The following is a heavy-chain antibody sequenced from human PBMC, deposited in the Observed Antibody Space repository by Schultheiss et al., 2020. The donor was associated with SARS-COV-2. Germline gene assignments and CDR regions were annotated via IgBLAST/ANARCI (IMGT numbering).Heavy chain of an antibody. CDR3: AKPPPSSGFHPYYFDY. Sequence: ASVKVSCKASGYTFTGYYMHWVRQAPGQGLEWMGWISAYNGNTNYAQKLQGRVTMTEDTSTDTAYMELSSLRSEDTAVYYCAKPPPSSGFHPYYFDYWGQGTLVTVSS. CDR1: GYTFTGYY. J-gene: IGHJ4*02. V-gene: IGHV1-18*04. D-gene: IGHD6-19*01. CDR2: ISAYNGNT.